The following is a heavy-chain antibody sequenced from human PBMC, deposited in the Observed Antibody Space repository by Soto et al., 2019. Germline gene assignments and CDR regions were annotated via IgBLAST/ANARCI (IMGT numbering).Heavy chain of an antibody. Sequence: SETLSLTCTVSGGSVSSGSYYWSWIRQPPGKGLEWIGYIYYSGSTNYNPSLKSRVTISVDTSKNQFSLKLSSVTAADTAVYYCASGGYCSGGSCLGPIFDYWGQGTLVTVSS. D-gene: IGHD2-15*01. CDR3: ASGGYCSGGSCLGPIFDY. CDR1: GGSVSSGSYY. J-gene: IGHJ4*02. V-gene: IGHV4-61*01. CDR2: IYYSGST.